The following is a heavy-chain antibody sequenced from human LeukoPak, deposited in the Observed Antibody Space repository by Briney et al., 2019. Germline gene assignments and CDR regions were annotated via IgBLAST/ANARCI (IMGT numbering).Heavy chain of an antibody. J-gene: IGHJ5*02. V-gene: IGHV4-59*12. CDR3: ARSQFYGSGSYQGRWFDP. D-gene: IGHD3-10*01. Sequence: SETLSLTCAVYGGSFSGYYWSWIRQPPGKGLEWIGNIYYSGSTYYNPSLKSRVNISADTSKNQFSLKLTSVTAADTAVYYCARSQFYGSGSYQGRWFDPWGQGTLVTVSS. CDR1: GGSFSGYY. CDR2: IYYSGST.